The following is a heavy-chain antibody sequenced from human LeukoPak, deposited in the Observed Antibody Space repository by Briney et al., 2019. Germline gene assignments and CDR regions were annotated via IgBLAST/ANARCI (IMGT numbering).Heavy chain of an antibody. CDR3: ARWYCTSNSCYYTH. Sequence: PGESLRLSCAASGFTVSDNYMSWARQAPGKGLEWVSFIYNTGDTKYADSVKGRFTISRDNSKNTLYLQMNSLRAEDTAVYYCARWYCTSNSCYYTHWGQGTLVTVSS. V-gene: IGHV3-53*01. CDR2: IYNTGDT. CDR1: GFTVSDNY. D-gene: IGHD2-2*01. J-gene: IGHJ4*02.